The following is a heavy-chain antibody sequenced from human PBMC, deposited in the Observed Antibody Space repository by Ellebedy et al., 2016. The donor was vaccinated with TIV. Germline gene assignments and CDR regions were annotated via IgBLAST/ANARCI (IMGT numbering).Heavy chain of an antibody. Sequence: ASVKVSCXASGGIFDTSGISWVRQAPGQGLEWMGGIIPVFGTTNYAQKFQDRVTITADKSTSTAYMELSSLRSEDTAVYYCARAPYPFESESDFGGWFDPWGQGTLVAVSS. CDR1: GGIFDTSG. J-gene: IGHJ5*02. D-gene: IGHD3-16*01. CDR2: IIPVFGTT. V-gene: IGHV1-69*06. CDR3: ARAPYPFESESDFGGWFDP.